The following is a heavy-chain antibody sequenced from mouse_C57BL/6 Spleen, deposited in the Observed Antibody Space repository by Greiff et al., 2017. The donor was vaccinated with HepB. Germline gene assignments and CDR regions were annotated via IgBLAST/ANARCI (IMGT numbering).Heavy chain of an antibody. Sequence: QVQLQQSGAELVRPGSSVKLSCKASGYTFTSYWMDWVKQRPGQGLEWIGNIYPSDSETHYNQKFKDKATLTVDKSSSTAYMQLSSLTSEDSAVYYCAHEDLYGNPFAYWGQGTLVTVSA. CDR3: AHEDLYGNPFAY. J-gene: IGHJ3*01. CDR2: IYPSDSET. D-gene: IGHD2-1*01. CDR1: GYTFTSYW. V-gene: IGHV1-61*01.